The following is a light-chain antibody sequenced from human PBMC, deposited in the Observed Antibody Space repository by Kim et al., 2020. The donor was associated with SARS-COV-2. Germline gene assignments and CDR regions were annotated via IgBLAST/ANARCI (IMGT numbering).Light chain of an antibody. CDR1: QSISGW. J-gene: IGKJ1*01. CDR2: HAS. Sequence: SPLSASVGDRVSITCRASQSISGWLAWYQQKPGKAPKLLIYHASSLEGGVPSRFSGGGSGTEFTLTINNLQPDDFATYYCQHLGTFGLGTKVDIK. CDR3: QHLGT. V-gene: IGKV1-5*01.